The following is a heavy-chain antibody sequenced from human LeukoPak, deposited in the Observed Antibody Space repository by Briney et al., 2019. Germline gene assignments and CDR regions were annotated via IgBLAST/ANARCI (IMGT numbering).Heavy chain of an antibody. CDR1: GGSISSSSYY. CDR3: ARITVYSSSWYGYMNFDY. CDR2: IYYSGST. V-gene: IGHV4-39*01. D-gene: IGHD6-13*01. Sequence: SETLSLTCTVSGGSISSSSYYRGWIRQPPGKGLEWIGSIYYSGSTYYNPSLKSRVTISVDTSKNQFSLKLSSVTAADTAVYYCARITVYSSSWYGYMNFDYWGQGTLVTVSS. J-gene: IGHJ4*02.